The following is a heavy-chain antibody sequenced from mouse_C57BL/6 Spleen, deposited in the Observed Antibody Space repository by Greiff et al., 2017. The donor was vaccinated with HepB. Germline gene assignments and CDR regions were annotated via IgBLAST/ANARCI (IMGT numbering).Heavy chain of an antibody. CDR1: GYTFTDYY. CDR2: INPNNGGT. Sequence: EVQLQQSGPELVKPGASVKISCKASGYTFTDYYMNWVKQSHGKSLEWIGDINPNNGGTSYNQKFKGKATLTVDKSSSTAYMELRSLTSEDSAVYYCARMDLPYAMDYWGQGTSVTVSS. CDR3: ARMDLPYAMDY. V-gene: IGHV1-26*01. J-gene: IGHJ4*01.